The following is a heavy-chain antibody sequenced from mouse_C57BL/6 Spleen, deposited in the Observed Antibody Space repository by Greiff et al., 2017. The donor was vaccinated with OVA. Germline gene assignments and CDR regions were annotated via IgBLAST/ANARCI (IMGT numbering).Heavy chain of an antibody. J-gene: IGHJ4*01. CDR2: ISRGSSTI. Sequence: EVKLMESGGGLVKPGGSLKLSCAASGLTFSDYGMHWVRQAPEKGLEWVAYISRGSSTIYYADTVKGRFTISRDNAKNTLFLQMTSLRSEDTAMYYCATGGRDYAMDYWGQGTSVTVSS. V-gene: IGHV5-17*01. CDR1: GLTFSDYG. CDR3: ATGGRDYAMDY.